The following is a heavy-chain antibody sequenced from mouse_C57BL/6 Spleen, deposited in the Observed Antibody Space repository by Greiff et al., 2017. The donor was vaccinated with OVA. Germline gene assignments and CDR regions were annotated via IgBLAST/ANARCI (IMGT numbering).Heavy chain of an antibody. V-gene: IGHV1-80*01. CDR1: GYAFSSYW. J-gene: IGHJ1*03. D-gene: IGHD2-9*01. Sequence: LEESGAELVKPGASVKISCKASGYAFSSYWMNWVKQRPGKGLEWIGQIYPGDGDTNYNGKFKGKATLTADKSSSTAYMQLSSLTSEDSAVYFCARPPTMVTTWYFDVWGTGTTVTVSS. CDR3: ARPPTMVTTWYFDV. CDR2: IYPGDGDT.